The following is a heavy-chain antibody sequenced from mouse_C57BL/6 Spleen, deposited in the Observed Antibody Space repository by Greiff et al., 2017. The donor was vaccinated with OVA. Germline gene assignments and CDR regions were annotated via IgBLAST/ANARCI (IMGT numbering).Heavy chain of an antibody. J-gene: IGHJ1*03. CDR2: IWSGGST. D-gene: IGHD1-1*02. CDR3: ARNRGSPNWYFEV. Sequence: QVQLKQSGPGLVQPSQSLSITCTVSGFSLTSYGVHWVRQSPGTGLEWLGVIWSGGSTDYNAAFISSLSISKDNSKSQVFFKMNSLQADDTARYYCARNRGSPNWYFEVWGTGTTVTVSS. V-gene: IGHV2-2*01. CDR1: GFSLTSYG.